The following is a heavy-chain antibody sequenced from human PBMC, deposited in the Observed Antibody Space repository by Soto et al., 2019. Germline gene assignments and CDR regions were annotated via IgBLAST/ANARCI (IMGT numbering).Heavy chain of an antibody. J-gene: IGHJ5*02. CDR1: GGSISSYY. V-gene: IGHV4-4*07. CDR3: ARDTYSSGSVNWFDP. CDR2: IYTSGST. D-gene: IGHD6-19*01. Sequence: SETLSLTCTVSGGSISSYYWSWIRQPAGKGLEWIGRIYTSGSTNYNPSLKSRVTMSVDTSKNQFSLKLSSVTAADTAVYYCARDTYSSGSVNWFDPWGQGTLVTAPQ.